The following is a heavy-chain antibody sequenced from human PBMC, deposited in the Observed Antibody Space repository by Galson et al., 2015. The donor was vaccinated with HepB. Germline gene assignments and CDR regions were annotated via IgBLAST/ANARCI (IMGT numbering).Heavy chain of an antibody. Sequence: SLRLSCAASGFTFSSYSMNWVRQAPGKGLEWVSSISSSSIYIYYGDSVKGRFTISRDNAKNSLYLQMNSLRAEDTAVYYCARDGTRRFLAKYYPYMAVWGTGTPVTASS. D-gene: IGHD3-3*01. J-gene: IGHJ6*03. V-gene: IGHV3-21*01. CDR2: ISSSSIYI. CDR3: ARDGTRRFLAKYYPYMAV. CDR1: GFTFSSYS.